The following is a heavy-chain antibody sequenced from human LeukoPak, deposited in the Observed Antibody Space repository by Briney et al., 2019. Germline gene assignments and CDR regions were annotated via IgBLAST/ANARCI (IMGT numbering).Heavy chain of an antibody. D-gene: IGHD3-9*01. Sequence: SETLSLTCTVSGGSISSYYWSWIRQPAGKGLEWIGRVYTSGSTNYNPSLKSRVTMSVDTSKNQFSLKLSSVTAADTAVYFCARAPTRSSDILTGYLFDSWGQGTLVTVSS. V-gene: IGHV4-4*07. CDR2: VYTSGST. CDR1: GGSISSYY. CDR3: ARAPTRSSDILTGYLFDS. J-gene: IGHJ4*02.